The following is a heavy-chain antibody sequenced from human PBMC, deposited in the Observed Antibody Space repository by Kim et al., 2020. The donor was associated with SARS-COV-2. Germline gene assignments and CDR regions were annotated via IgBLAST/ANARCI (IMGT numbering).Heavy chain of an antibody. Sequence: SVKVSCKASGGTFSSYAISWVRQAPGQGLEWMGRIIPILGIANYAQKFQGRVTITADKSTSTAYMELSSLRSEDTAVYYCAREKDIVVVPAVLDYWGQGTLVTVSS. D-gene: IGHD2-2*01. CDR3: AREKDIVVVPAVLDY. J-gene: IGHJ4*02. CDR2: IIPILGIA. V-gene: IGHV1-69*04. CDR1: GGTFSSYA.